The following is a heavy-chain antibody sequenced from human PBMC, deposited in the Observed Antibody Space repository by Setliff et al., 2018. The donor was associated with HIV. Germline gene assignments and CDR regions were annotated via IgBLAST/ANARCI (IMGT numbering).Heavy chain of an antibody. J-gene: IGHJ5*02. Sequence: SETLSLTCTLNGVPLSDYYWSWIRQPPGKGLEWTGSIYHTGKTYYNSALKNRLTISVDTSKNQFSLELSSVTAADTAVYYCASRVYYYDESRILREEGFVPWGQGTLVTVSS. CDR2: IYHTGKT. CDR3: ASRVYYYDESRILREEGFVP. CDR1: GVPLSDYY. D-gene: IGHD3-22*01. V-gene: IGHV4-34*01.